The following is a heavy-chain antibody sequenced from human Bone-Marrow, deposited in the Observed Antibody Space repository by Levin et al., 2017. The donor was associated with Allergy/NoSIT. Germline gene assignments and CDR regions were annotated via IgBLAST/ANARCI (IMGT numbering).Heavy chain of an antibody. V-gene: IGHV3-30*04. CDR3: ARDWYAVLTGYYNRNYYYGMDV. CDR1: GFTFSNFS. J-gene: IGHJ6*02. Sequence: GGSLRLSCAASGFTFSNFSMHWVRQAPGKGLEWVTVISYDGRNEYYADSVKGRFTISRDNSNNTLYLQVNSLRADDTAVYYCARDWYAVLTGYYNRNYYYGMDVWGQGTTVTVSS. CDR2: ISYDGRNE. D-gene: IGHD3-9*01.